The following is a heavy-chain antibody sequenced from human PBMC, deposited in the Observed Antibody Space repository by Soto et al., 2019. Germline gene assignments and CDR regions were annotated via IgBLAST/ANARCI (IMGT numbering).Heavy chain of an antibody. CDR3: ARDYYDSSGYPIDY. Sequence: RLSCAASGFTFSSYAMSWVRQAPGKGLEWVSAISSSSSYIYYADSVKGRFTISRDNAKNSLYLQMNSLRAEDTAVYYCARDYYDSSGYPIDYWGQGTLVTVSS. D-gene: IGHD3-22*01. J-gene: IGHJ4*02. V-gene: IGHV3-21*01. CDR2: ISSSSSYI. CDR1: GFTFSSYA.